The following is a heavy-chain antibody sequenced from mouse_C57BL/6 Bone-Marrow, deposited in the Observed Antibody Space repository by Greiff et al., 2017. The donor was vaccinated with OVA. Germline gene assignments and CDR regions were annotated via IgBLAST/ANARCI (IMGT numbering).Heavy chain of an antibody. D-gene: IGHD2-4*01. CDR3: VSRNSYDYDEGFYAMDY. V-gene: IGHV10-1*01. J-gene: IGHJ4*01. Sequence: DVMLVESGGGLVQPKGSLKLSCAASGFSFNTYAMNWVRQAPGKGLEWVARIRSKSNNYATYYADSVKDRFTISRDDSESMLYLQMNNLKTEDTAMYYCVSRNSYDYDEGFYAMDYWGQGTSVTVSS. CDR2: IRSKSNNYAT. CDR1: GFSFNTYA.